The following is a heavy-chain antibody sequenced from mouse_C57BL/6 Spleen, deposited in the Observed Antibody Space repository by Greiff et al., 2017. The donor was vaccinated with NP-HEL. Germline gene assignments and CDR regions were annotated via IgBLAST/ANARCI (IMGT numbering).Heavy chain of an antibody. D-gene: IGHD3-2*02. J-gene: IGHJ2*01. V-gene: IGHV5-4*01. CDR2: ISDGGSYT. CDR1: GFTFSSYA. CDR3: ARDQLRLRFDY. Sequence: EVMLVESGGGLVKPGGCLKLSCAASGFTFSSYAMSWVRQTPEKRLEWVATISDGGSYTYYPDNVKGRFTISRDNAKNNLYLQMSHLKSEDTAMYYCARDQLRLRFDYWGQGTTLTVSS.